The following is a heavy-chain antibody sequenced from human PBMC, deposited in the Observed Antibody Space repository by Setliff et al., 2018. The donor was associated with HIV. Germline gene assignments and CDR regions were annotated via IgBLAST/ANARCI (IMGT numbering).Heavy chain of an antibody. Sequence: SETLSLTCTVSGGSISSSSYYWGWIRQPPGKGLEWIGSIYYSGSTNYNPSLKSRVTISVDTSKKQFSLKLSSVTAADTAVYYCARAIRHLSRGPGSHHAFDIWGQGTMVTVSS. D-gene: IGHD3-10*01. CDR3: ARAIRHLSRGPGSHHAFDI. V-gene: IGHV4-39*07. CDR2: IYYSGST. J-gene: IGHJ3*02. CDR1: GGSISSSSYY.